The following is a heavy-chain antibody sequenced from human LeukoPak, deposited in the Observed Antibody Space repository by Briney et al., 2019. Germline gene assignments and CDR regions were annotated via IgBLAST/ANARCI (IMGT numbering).Heavy chain of an antibody. CDR2: ISSSSSTI. CDR1: GFTFTSYS. CDR3: ARDLSGPLSYYYYMDV. Sequence: PGGSLRLSCAASGFTFTSYSMNWVRQAPGKGLEWVSYISSSSSTIYYADSVKGRFTISIDNAKNSLYLQMNSLRAEDTALYYYARDLSGPLSYYYYMDVWGKGTTVTVSS. J-gene: IGHJ6*03. V-gene: IGHV3-48*01.